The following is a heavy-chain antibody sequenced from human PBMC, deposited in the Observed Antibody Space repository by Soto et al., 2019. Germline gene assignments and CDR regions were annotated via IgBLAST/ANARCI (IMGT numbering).Heavy chain of an antibody. J-gene: IGHJ5*02. CDR3: AKPHTFNGYYGGVDA. Sequence: EVQLWESGGGFVQPGGSLRLSCAATGFSFAGYALTWVRQAPGKGLEWLSAVSGGGASTYYADSVRGRFSISRDVSGNMIYLQLSRLTDGDTVNYCCAKPHTFNGYYGGVDAWGQGTRVTVSS. CDR2: VSGGGAST. V-gene: IGHV3-23*01. D-gene: IGHD3-9*01. CDR1: GFSFAGYA.